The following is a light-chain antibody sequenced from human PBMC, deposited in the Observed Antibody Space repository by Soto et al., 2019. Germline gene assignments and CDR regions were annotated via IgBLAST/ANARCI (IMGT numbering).Light chain of an antibody. CDR3: SSYAGSNNPYV. V-gene: IGLV2-8*01. CDR2: EVT. J-gene: IGLJ1*01. CDR1: SGDIGGYDY. Sequence: QSALTQPPSASGSPGQSVTISCTGTSGDIGGYDYVSWYQQHPGKAPKLMIYEVTKRPLGVPDRFSGSKSGNTASLTVSWLQAEDEADYYCSSYAGSNNPYVFGTGTQLTVL.